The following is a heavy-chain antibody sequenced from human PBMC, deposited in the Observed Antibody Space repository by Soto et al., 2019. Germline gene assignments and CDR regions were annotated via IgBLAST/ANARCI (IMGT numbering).Heavy chain of an antibody. V-gene: IGHV4-59*01. D-gene: IGHD6-19*01. CDR1: GGSISSYY. J-gene: IGHJ5*01. Sequence: PSETLSLTCTVSGGSISSYYWSWIRQPPGKGLEWIGYIYYSGSTNYNPSLKSRVTISVDTSKNQFSLKLSSVTAADTAVYYCASTDPGYSSGWYSNWFDSWGQGTLVTVSS. CDR2: IYYSGST. CDR3: ASTDPGYSSGWYSNWFDS.